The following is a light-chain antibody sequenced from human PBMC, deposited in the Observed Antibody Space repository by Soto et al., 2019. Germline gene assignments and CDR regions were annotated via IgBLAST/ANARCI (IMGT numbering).Light chain of an antibody. CDR2: RNN. Sequence: QPVLTQPPSASGTPGQRVTISCSGSSSNIGSNYVYWYQQLPGTAPKLLIYRNNQRPSGVPDRFSGSKSGTSASLAISGLGSEDEADYYCAAWDDSLRVVFGGGTKLTVL. CDR3: AAWDDSLRVV. V-gene: IGLV1-47*01. J-gene: IGLJ2*01. CDR1: SSNIGSNY.